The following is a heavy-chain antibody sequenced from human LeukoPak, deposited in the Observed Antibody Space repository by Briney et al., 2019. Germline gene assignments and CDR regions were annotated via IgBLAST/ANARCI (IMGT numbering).Heavy chain of an antibody. D-gene: IGHD3-22*01. CDR3: ARAPMIVVVFPPRLDY. CDR1: GYTFTGYY. CDR2: INPNSGGT. V-gene: IGHV1-2*02. Sequence: ASVKVSCKTSGYTFTGYYMHWVRQAPGQGLEWMGWINPNSGGTNYAQKFQDRVTMTGDTSISTAYMELSRLTSDDTAVYYCARAPMIVVVFPPRLDYWGQGTLVTVSS. J-gene: IGHJ4*02.